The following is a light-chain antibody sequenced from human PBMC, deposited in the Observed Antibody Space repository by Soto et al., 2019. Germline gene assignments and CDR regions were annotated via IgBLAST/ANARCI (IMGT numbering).Light chain of an antibody. Sequence: AIRMTQSPSSLSASTGDRVTITCRASQGISSYLAWYQQKPGKAPKLLIYAASTLQSGVPSRFSVSGSGTYFTLTSSCLQSEDFATYYCQQYYSDLPITLGQGTRLKIK. CDR3: QQYYSDLPIT. J-gene: IGKJ5*01. V-gene: IGKV1-8*01. CDR1: QGISSY. CDR2: AAS.